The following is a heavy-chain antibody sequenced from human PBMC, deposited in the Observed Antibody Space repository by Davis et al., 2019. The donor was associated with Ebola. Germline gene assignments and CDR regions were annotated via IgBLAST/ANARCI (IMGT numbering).Heavy chain of an antibody. Sequence: GGSLRLSCAASGFTVSNTFMSWVRQAPGKGLEWVSSIYTTGETYYGDSVKGRFTISRDSSQNTLYLQMNNLRAEDTALYYCVSARNPAGSGTFYSSWGQGTLVTVSS. CDR1: GFTVSNTF. CDR2: IYTTGET. CDR3: VSARNPAGSGTFYSS. J-gene: IGHJ5*02. D-gene: IGHD3-10*01. V-gene: IGHV3-53*01.